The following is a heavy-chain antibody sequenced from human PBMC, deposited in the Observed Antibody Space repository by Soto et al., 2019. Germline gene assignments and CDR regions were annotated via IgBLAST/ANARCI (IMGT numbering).Heavy chain of an antibody. CDR1: GYTFTSYG. CDR2: ISAYNGNT. Sequence: GSVKVSCKASGYTFTSYGISWVRQAPGQGLEWMGWISAYNGNTNYAQKLQGRVTMTTDTSTSTAYMELRSLRSDHTAVYYCARLYYYDSSGYFDYWGQGTLVTVSS. D-gene: IGHD3-22*01. V-gene: IGHV1-18*01. CDR3: ARLYYYDSSGYFDY. J-gene: IGHJ4*02.